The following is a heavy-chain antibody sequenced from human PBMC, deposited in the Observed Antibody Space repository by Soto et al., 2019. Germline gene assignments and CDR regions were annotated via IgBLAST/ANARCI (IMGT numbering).Heavy chain of an antibody. CDR2: VHHSGST. Sequence: QVHLQQWGAGLLRPSETLSLTCAVYGGSLSSYYWNWIRQSPGKGLEWIAEVHHSGSTNYNPSLKGRIPLSMATSKSHFSLNLSSVTAADTGVYYCAGGGDWFAPWGQGALVTVSS. D-gene: IGHD3-16*01. CDR3: AGGGDWFAP. CDR1: GGSLSSYY. J-gene: IGHJ5*02. V-gene: IGHV4-34*02.